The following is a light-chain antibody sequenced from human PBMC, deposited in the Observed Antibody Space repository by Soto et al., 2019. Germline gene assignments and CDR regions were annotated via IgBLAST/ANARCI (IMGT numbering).Light chain of an antibody. J-gene: IGKJ1*01. V-gene: IGKV3D-20*02. CDR1: QSVSSSY. Sequence: EIVLTQSPGTLSLSPGERATLSCRASQSVSSSYLAWYQQKPGQAPRLLIYGTSSRATGIPDRFSGSGSGTDFTLTITSLEPEDFAVYYCHQRSNWPWTFGQGTKVDIK. CDR3: HQRSNWPWT. CDR2: GTS.